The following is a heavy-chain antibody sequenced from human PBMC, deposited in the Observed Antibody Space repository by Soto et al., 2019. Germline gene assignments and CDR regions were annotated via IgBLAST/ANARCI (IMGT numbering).Heavy chain of an antibody. V-gene: IGHV3-48*01. CDR3: ARDRYGDYVADI. Sequence: EVQLVESGGGLVQPGGSLRLSCAASGLTFSSYSMNWVRQAPGKGLEWVSYISSSSSTIYYADSVKGRFTISRDNAKNSLYLQMNSLRAEDTAVYYCARDRYGDYVADIWGQGTMVTVSS. J-gene: IGHJ3*02. CDR2: ISSSSSTI. CDR1: GLTFSSYS. D-gene: IGHD4-17*01.